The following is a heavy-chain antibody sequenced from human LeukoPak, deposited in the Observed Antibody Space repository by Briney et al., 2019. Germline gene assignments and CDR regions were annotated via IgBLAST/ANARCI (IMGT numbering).Heavy chain of an antibody. CDR3: AKELNSSGWNKGYYYGMDV. Sequence: GGSLRLSCAASGFTFSSYGMHWVRQAPGKGLEWVAIISYDGSNKYYGDSMKGRFTISRDNSKNTLYLQMNSLRAEDTAVYYCAKELNSSGWNKGYYYGMDVWGQGTTVTVSS. D-gene: IGHD6-19*01. V-gene: IGHV3-30*18. CDR2: ISYDGSNK. CDR1: GFTFSSYG. J-gene: IGHJ6*02.